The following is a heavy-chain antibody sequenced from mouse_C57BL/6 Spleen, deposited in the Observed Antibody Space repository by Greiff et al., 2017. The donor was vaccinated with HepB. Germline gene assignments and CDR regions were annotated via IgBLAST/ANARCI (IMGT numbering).Heavy chain of an antibody. CDR1: GFTFSSYA. Sequence: EVKLMESGGGLVKPGGSLKLSCAASGFTFSSYAMSWVRQTPEKRLEWVATISDGGSYTYYPDNVKGRFTISRDNAKNNLYLQMSHLKSEDTAMYYCAREITTVVANYFDYWGQGTTLTVSS. V-gene: IGHV5-4*01. CDR2: ISDGGSYT. D-gene: IGHD1-1*01. J-gene: IGHJ2*01. CDR3: AREITTVVANYFDY.